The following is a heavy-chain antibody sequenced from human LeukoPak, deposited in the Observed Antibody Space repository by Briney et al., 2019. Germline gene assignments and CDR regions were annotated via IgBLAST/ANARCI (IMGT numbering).Heavy chain of an antibody. J-gene: IGHJ4*02. Sequence: GGSLRLSCAASGFTFSSYSMNWVRQAPGKGLEWVSSISSSSSYIYYPDSVKGRFTISRDNAKNALYLQMNSLRAEDTAVYYCARVSILLWFGETGSSDYWGQGTLVTVSS. CDR3: ARVSILLWFGETGSSDY. V-gene: IGHV3-21*01. CDR2: ISSSSSYI. CDR1: GFTFSSYS. D-gene: IGHD3-10*01.